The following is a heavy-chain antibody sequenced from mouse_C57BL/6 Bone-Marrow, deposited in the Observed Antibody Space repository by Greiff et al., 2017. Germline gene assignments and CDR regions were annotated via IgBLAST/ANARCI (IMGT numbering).Heavy chain of an antibody. D-gene: IGHD1-1*01. V-gene: IGHV1-55*01. CDR2: IYPGSGST. Sequence: QVQLQQPGAELVKPGASVTMSCKASGYTFTSYWITWVKQRPGQGLEWIGDIYPGSGSTNYNEKFKSKATLTVDTSSSTAYMQLSSLTSEDSAVYYCAEGNYCGSSYVEDWFAYWGQGTLVTVSA. CDR1: GYTFTSYW. CDR3: AEGNYCGSSYVEDWFAY. J-gene: IGHJ3*01.